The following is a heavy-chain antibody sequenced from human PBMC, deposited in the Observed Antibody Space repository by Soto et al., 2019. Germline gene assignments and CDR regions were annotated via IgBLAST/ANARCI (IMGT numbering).Heavy chain of an antibody. J-gene: IGHJ6*02. CDR2: INPSGGST. Sequence: ASVKVSCKASGYTFTSYYMHWVRQAPGQGLEWMGIINPSGGSTSYAQKFQGRVTMTRDTSTSTVYMELSSLRSEDTAVYYCARTLGVFGALDYYYYYGMDVWGQGTTVTVTS. CDR3: ARTLGVFGALDYYYYYGMDV. D-gene: IGHD3-3*01. V-gene: IGHV1-46*01. CDR1: GYTFTSYY.